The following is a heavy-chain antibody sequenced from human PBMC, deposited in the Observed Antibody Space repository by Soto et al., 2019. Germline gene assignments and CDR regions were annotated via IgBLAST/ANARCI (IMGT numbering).Heavy chain of an antibody. V-gene: IGHV3-11*05. Sequence: QVQLVESGGGLVKPGGSLRLSCAASGFTFSDYYMSWIRQAPGKGLEWVSYISSSSSYTNYADSVKGRFTISRDNAKNSLYLQMNSLRAEDTAVYYCARGRWLQTYYYYGMDVWGQGTTVTVSS. CDR2: ISSSSSYT. D-gene: IGHD5-12*01. J-gene: IGHJ6*02. CDR1: GFTFSDYY. CDR3: ARGRWLQTYYYYGMDV.